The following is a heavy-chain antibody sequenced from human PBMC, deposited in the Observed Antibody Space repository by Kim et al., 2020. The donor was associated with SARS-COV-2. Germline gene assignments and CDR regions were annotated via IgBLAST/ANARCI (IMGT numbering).Heavy chain of an antibody. CDR2: IYHSGST. CDR3: ASMAGGYSGHGADY. CDR1: GGSISSSNW. Sequence: SETLSLTCAVSGGSISSSNWWSWVRQPPGKGLEWIGEIYHSGSTNYNPSLKSRVTISVDKSKNQFSLKLSSVTAADTAVYYCASMAGGYSGHGADYWGQGTLVTVSS. V-gene: IGHV4-4*02. J-gene: IGHJ4*02. D-gene: IGHD5-12*01.